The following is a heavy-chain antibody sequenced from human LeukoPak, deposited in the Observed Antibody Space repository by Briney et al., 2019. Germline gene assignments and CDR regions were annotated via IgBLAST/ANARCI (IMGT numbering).Heavy chain of an antibody. Sequence: PGGSLRLSCAASGFSFSSYWMHWVRQAPGKVLLWVSRINTDGSSTYYADSVKGRFTISRDNAKNTLYLQMNSLRAEDTAVYYCARDHYGGNSDYWGQGTLVTVSS. CDR1: GFSFSSYW. J-gene: IGHJ4*02. CDR2: INTDGSST. V-gene: IGHV3-74*01. CDR3: ARDHYGGNSDY. D-gene: IGHD4-23*01.